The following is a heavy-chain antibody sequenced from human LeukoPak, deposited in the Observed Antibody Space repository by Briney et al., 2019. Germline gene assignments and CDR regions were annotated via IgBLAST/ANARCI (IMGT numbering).Heavy chain of an antibody. D-gene: IGHD1-1*01. J-gene: IGHJ5*02. CDR3: VKDLHHYPQLVIDP. CDR2: ISSNGGST. V-gene: IGHV3-64D*06. CDR1: GFPFSSYA. Sequence: GGSLTLSCSASGFPFSSYAMHWVRQAPGKGLEYVSAISSNGGSTYYADSVKGRFTISRDNSKNTLYLQMSSLRAEDTAVYYCVKDLHHYPQLVIDPWGQGTLVTVSS.